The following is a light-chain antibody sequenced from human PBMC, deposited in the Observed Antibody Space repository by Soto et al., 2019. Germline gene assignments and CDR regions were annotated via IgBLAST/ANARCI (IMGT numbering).Light chain of an antibody. CDR1: QGISSY. CDR3: QQYYSNPWP. V-gene: IGKV1-8*01. Sequence: AIRMTQSPSSLSASTGDRVTITCRASQGISSYLAWYQQKPGKAPKLLIYAASTLQSGVPSRFSGSFPGKDLPLTISTLRSEDFATYYYQQYYSNPWPLAQGTKV. J-gene: IGKJ1*01. CDR2: AAS.